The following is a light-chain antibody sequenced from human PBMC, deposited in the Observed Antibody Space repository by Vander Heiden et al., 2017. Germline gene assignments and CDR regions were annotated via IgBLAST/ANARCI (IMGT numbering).Light chain of an antibody. CDR3: SSYGGSNNVL. CDR1: SGDVGGYNY. CDR2: EVS. J-gene: IGLJ2*01. Sequence: QSALTQPPSASASPGQSVTISCSGTSGDVGGYNYVSWYQQHPGKAPKLMIYEVSKRPSGVPYRFSGSKSGNTASLTVSGLQAEDEADYYCSSYGGSNNVLFGGGTKLTVL. V-gene: IGLV2-8*01.